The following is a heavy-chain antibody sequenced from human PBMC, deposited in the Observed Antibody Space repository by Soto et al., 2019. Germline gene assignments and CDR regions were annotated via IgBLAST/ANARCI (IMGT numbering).Heavy chain of an antibody. CDR1: GFTFSSYS. CDR2: ISSSGSTI. J-gene: IGHJ4*02. Sequence: EVQLVESGGGLVQPGGSLRLSCAASGFTFSSYSMNWVRQAPGKGLEWVSYISSSGSTIYYADSVRGRFTISRDNAKNSVYLQINSLRDEDTAVYYCARAGYRSFDYWGQGTLVTVSS. V-gene: IGHV3-48*02. CDR3: ARAGYRSFDY. D-gene: IGHD5-12*01.